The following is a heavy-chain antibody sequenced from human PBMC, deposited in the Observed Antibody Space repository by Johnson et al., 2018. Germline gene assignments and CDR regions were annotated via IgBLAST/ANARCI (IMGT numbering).Heavy chain of an antibody. D-gene: IGHD6-6*01. CDR2: IYYRGST. V-gene: IGHV4-59*01. J-gene: IGHJ6*03. CDR3: ARGQSRPRASSTYYSMDG. Sequence: QVQLQEAGPGLVKPSEPLSLTCTVSGGSLSSYSWSWIRQPPGKGLEWIGYIYYRGSTNYSPSLKSRGTISVDTAKNQFSLKRSSVTAADTAVYYCARGQSRPRASSTYYSMDGWGKGTTVTVSS. CDR1: GGSLSSYS.